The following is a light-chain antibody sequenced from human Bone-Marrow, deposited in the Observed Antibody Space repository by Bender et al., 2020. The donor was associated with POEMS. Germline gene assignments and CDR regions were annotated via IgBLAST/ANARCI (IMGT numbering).Light chain of an antibody. CDR2: SSH. J-gene: IGLJ3*02. CDR3: AVWDDSLNGWV. Sequence: QSVLTHPPSASGTPGQRVTISCSGGSSNIGAHAVNWYQHLPGTAPTLLIYSSHRRPSEVPDRFSGSRSGTSASLAISGLQSEDEADYYCAVWDDSLNGWVFGGGTKLTVL. CDR1: SSNIGAHA. V-gene: IGLV1-44*01.